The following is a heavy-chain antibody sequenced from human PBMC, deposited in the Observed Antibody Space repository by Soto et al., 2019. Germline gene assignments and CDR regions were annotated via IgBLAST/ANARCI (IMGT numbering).Heavy chain of an antibody. Sequence: QVQMVESGGGVVQPGRSLRLSCATSGFTFRTYGMHWVRQAPGKGLEWVAVIWNDGSKKYYADSVEGRFTISRDNXXTTLYLQMNSLRVEDTAVYYCVRDIKGRGGLGFDFWGQGILVTVSS. CDR1: GFTFRTYG. CDR3: VRDIKGRGGLGFDF. CDR2: IWNDGSKK. V-gene: IGHV3-33*01. J-gene: IGHJ4*02. D-gene: IGHD2-15*01.